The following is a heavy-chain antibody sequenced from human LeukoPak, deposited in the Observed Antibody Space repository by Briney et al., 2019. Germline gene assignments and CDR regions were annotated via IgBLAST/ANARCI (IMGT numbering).Heavy chain of an antibody. CDR1: GGTFSSYA. Sequence: SVKVSCKASGGTFSSYAISWVRQAPGQGLEWMGGIIPIFGTANYAQKFQGRVTITAEESTSTAYMELSSLRSEDTAVYYCARDPNTAMVNGGDYWGQGTLVTVSS. J-gene: IGHJ4*02. CDR3: ARDPNTAMVNGGDY. D-gene: IGHD5-18*01. CDR2: IIPIFGTA. V-gene: IGHV1-69*01.